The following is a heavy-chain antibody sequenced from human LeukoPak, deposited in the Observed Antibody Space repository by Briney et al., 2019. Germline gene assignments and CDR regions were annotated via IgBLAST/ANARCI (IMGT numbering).Heavy chain of an antibody. CDR3: ARVYCSSTSCWSYYYYYMDV. J-gene: IGHJ6*03. Sequence: GESLKISCQGSGYSFTSYWIGWVRQMPGKGLEWMGIIYPGDSDTRYSPSFQGQVTISADKSISTAYLQWSSLKASDTAMYYCARVYCSSTSCWSYYYYYMDVWGKGTTVTVSS. V-gene: IGHV5-51*01. D-gene: IGHD2-2*01. CDR2: IYPGDSDT. CDR1: GYSFTSYW.